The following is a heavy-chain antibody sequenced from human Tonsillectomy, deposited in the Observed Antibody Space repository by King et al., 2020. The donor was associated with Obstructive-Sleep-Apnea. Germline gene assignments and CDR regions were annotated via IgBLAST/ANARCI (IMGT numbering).Heavy chain of an antibody. CDR2: IFPRDSDT. Sequence: QLVQSGAVVKKPGESLKISCQVSGYCFPTSWIAWVRQMPGRGLELMGIIFPRDSDTTYSPSFQGQVTISADKSLSTAYLQWNSLKASDTAIYYCARNVGVATTFGYFDYWGQGTLVTVSS. D-gene: IGHD5-12*01. CDR1: GYCFPTSW. CDR3: ARNVGVATTFGYFDY. V-gene: IGHV5-51*01. J-gene: IGHJ4*02.